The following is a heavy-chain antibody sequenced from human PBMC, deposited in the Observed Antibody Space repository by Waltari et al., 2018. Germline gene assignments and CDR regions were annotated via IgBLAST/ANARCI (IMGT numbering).Heavy chain of an antibody. J-gene: IGHJ5*02. D-gene: IGHD6-19*01. V-gene: IGHV3-48*03. CDR2: ISLNVNTV. CDR3: AGWVTYTSDWHVSLAP. CDR1: GLTFSSYE. Sequence: EVELVESGGGLVQHGGSLRLSCAAPGLTFSSYEMNWVRQAPGKWLEWISYISLNVNTVYYADSVRGRFTISRDNAKKSLFLQMNSLRAEDTAIYYCAGWVTYTSDWHVSLAPWGQGTLVTVSS.